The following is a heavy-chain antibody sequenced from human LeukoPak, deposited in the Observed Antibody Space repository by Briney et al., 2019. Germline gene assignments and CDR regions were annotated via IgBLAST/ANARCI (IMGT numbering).Heavy chain of an antibody. CDR2: IYHSGST. D-gene: IGHD3-9*01. J-gene: IGHJ6*02. CDR3: ARSPRGDFDWLSYYYYYGMDV. CDR1: GFIFSNYW. Sequence: SGGSLRLSCAASGFIFSNYWMSWVRQPPGKGLEWIGEIYHSGSTNYNPSLKSRVTISVDKSKNQFSLKLSSVTAADTAVYYCARSPRGDFDWLSYYYYYGMDVWGQGATVTVSS. V-gene: IGHV4-4*02.